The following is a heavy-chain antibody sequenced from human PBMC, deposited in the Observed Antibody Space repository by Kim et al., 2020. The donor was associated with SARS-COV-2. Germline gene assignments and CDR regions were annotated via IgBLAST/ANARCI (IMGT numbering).Heavy chain of an antibody. D-gene: IGHD6-19*01. J-gene: IGHJ4*02. CDR2: IIPIFGTA. Sequence: SVKVSCKASGGTFSSYAISWVRQAPGQGLEWMGGIIPIFGTANYAQKFQGRVTITADESTSTAYMELSSLRSEDTAVYYCARGPAKPGYSSGWYYYWGQGTLVTVSS. V-gene: IGHV1-69*13. CDR1: GGTFSSYA. CDR3: ARGPAKPGYSSGWYYY.